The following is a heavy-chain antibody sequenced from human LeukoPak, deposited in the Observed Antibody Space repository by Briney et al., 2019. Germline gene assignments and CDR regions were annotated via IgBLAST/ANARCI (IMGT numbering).Heavy chain of an antibody. CDR3: ARRSYSASFDP. Sequence: SETLSLTCTVSGDSINDDDYYWGWIRQPPGKGLEHIGSVSYSGSTYYSPSLKSRVNIYIDISKNQFSLELRSVTAADTAVYYCARRSYSASFDPWGQGSLVTVSS. CDR2: VSYSGST. D-gene: IGHD2-21*01. V-gene: IGHV4-39*01. J-gene: IGHJ5*02. CDR1: GDSINDDDYY.